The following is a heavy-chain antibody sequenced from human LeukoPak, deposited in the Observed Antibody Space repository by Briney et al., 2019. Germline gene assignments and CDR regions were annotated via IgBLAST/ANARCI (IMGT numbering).Heavy chain of an antibody. CDR2: IIPIFGTA. J-gene: IGHJ6*03. D-gene: IGHD5-18*01. CDR1: GGTFSSYA. CDR3: ARGGRRQLWFGPPYYYMDV. Sequence: GASVKVSCKASGGTFSSYAISWVRQAPGQGLEWMGGIIPIFGTANYAQKFQGRVTITADESTSTAYMELSSLRSEDTAVYYCARGGRRQLWFGPPYYYMDVWGKGTTVTISS. V-gene: IGHV1-69*13.